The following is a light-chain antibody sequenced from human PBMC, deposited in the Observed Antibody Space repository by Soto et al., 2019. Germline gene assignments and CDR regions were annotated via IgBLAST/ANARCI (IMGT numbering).Light chain of an antibody. Sequence: IVFTQSPGTLSLSPGARATLSCRASQSVNIHLAWYQQKPGQAPRLLIDGASARATGIPAKFSGSGSGTEFTLTSSSLKPEDFATYYCLQHHSYPPTFGQGTKVDIK. CDR3: LQHHSYPPT. CDR2: GAS. V-gene: IGKV3D-15*01. J-gene: IGKJ1*01. CDR1: QSVNIH.